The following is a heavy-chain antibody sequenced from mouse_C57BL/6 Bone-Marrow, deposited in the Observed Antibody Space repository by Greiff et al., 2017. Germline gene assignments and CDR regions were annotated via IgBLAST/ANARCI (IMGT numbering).Heavy chain of an antibody. D-gene: IGHD2-3*01. CDR2: ILPGSGST. CDR3: ARSRGLLPFAY. V-gene: IGHV1-9*01. Sequence: QVQLQQSGAELMKPGASVKLSCKATGYTFTGYWIEWVKQRPGHGLEWIGEILPGSGSTNYNEKFKGKATFTAATSSNTAYMQVSSLTTENSAIYSCARSRGLLPFAYWGQGTLVTVSA. CDR1: GYTFTGYW. J-gene: IGHJ3*01.